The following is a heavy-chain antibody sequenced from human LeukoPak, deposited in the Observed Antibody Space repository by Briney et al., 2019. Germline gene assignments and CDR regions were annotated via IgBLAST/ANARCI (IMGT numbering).Heavy chain of an antibody. CDR2: ISISSSYI. Sequence: GGSLLLSFPASGFPFNSYTMNEVRQAPGKGVEGVSSISISSSYIYYADSVKGRFTISRNNAKNSLYLQMNSLRAEHTAVYYCASLGSYDAFDIWGQGTLVTVSS. V-gene: IGHV3-21*01. D-gene: IGHD1-26*01. CDR1: GFPFNSYT. CDR3: ASLGSYDAFDI. J-gene: IGHJ3*02.